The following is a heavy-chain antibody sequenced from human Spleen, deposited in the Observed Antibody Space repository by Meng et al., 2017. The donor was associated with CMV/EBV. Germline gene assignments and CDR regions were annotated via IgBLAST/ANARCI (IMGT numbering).Heavy chain of an antibody. CDR1: GFTFSDYY. CDR2: ISSSGSTI. CDR3: AREGFCSSTSCQTPGMDV. J-gene: IGHJ6*02. D-gene: IGHD2-2*01. Sequence: GESLKISCAASGFTFSDYYMSWIRQAPGKGLEWVSYISSSGSTIYYADSVKGRFTISRDNAKNSLYLQMNSLRAEDTAVYYCAREGFCSSTSCQTPGMDVWGQGTTVTVS. V-gene: IGHV3-11*01.